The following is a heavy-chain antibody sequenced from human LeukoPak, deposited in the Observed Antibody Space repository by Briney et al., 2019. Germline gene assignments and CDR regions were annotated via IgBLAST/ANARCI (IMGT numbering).Heavy chain of an antibody. Sequence: GGSLRLSCAASGFTFDDYAMHWVRQAPGKGLEWVSGISWNSGSIGYADSVKGRFTISRDNAKNSLYLQMNSLRAEDTAVYYCARAPDFTMIVVVPDAFDIWGQGTMVTVSS. CDR3: ARAPDFTMIVVVPDAFDI. D-gene: IGHD3-22*01. V-gene: IGHV3-9*01. J-gene: IGHJ3*02. CDR2: ISWNSGSI. CDR1: GFTFDDYA.